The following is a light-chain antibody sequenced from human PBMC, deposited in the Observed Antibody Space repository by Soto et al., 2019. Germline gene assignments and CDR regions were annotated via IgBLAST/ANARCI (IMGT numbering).Light chain of an antibody. V-gene: IGKV3-15*01. CDR3: QSYNDWPFA. CDR2: GVS. J-gene: IGKJ2*01. Sequence: DIVLTQSPATLSVSPGDTVTLSCRASESLFGFLAWYQQKPGQAPRLLMYGVSTRATGIPARFSGGGSATDCTLTISSLQSEESAFYFCQSYNDWPFASGLGTRLEI. CDR1: ESLFGF.